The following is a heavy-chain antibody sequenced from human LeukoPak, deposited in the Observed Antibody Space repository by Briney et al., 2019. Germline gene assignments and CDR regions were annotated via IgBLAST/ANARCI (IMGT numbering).Heavy chain of an antibody. Sequence: GGSLRLSCAASGFTFSSYSMNWVRQAPGKGLEWVSSISSSSSYIYYADSVKGRFTISRDNAKNSLYLQMNSLRAEDTAVYYCARDRGIAAAGANWGQGTLVTVSS. V-gene: IGHV3-21*01. J-gene: IGHJ4*02. D-gene: IGHD6-13*01. CDR3: ARDRGIAAAGAN. CDR1: GFTFSSYS. CDR2: ISSSSSYI.